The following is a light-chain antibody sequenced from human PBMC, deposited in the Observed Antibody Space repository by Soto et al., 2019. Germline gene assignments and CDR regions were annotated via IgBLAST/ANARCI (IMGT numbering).Light chain of an antibody. CDR3: QQYHYWPYT. Sequence: TQSPASLAVSPGERVPLSCRASQSVSSLLAWYQQKPGQAPRLLIYSTSTRATGIPARFSGSGSGTEFTLTISSLQSEDFAIYYCQQYHYWPYTFGQGTKVDIK. CDR2: STS. V-gene: IGKV3-15*01. CDR1: QSVSSL. J-gene: IGKJ2*01.